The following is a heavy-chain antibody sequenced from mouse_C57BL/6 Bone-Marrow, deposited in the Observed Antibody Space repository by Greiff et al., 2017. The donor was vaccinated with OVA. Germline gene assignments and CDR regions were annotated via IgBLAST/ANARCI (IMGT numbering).Heavy chain of an antibody. Sequence: VKLVESGPELVKPGASVKISCKASGYAFSISWMNWVKQRPGKGLEWIGRIYPGDGDTNYNGKFKGKATLTADKSSSTAYMQLSSLTSEDSAVYFCARRRNDGYYPFDYWGQGTTLTVSS. J-gene: IGHJ2*01. CDR1: GYAFSISW. V-gene: IGHV1-82*01. CDR2: IYPGDGDT. CDR3: ARRRNDGYYPFDY. D-gene: IGHD2-3*01.